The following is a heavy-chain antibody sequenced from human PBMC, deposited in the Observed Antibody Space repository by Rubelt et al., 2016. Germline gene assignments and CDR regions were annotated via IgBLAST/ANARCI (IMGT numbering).Heavy chain of an antibody. J-gene: IGHJ3*02. CDR2: SYTSGST. D-gene: IGHD2-2*01. Sequence: QLQLQESGPGLVKPSETLSLTCTVSGGSISSYYWSWIRQPAGKGLEWIGRSYTSGSTNYNPSPLVRLTSSVAPSTSQFPLTLGSVTAADTAGYYCSRDGLPWYCSSTSCFAFDIWGQGTMVTVSS. CDR1: GGSISSYY. CDR3: SRDGLPWYCSSTSCFAFDI. V-gene: IGHV4-4*07.